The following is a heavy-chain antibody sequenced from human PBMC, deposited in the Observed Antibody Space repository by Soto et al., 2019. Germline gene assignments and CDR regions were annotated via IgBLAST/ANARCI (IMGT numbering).Heavy chain of an antibody. CDR2: ISSSGSTI. V-gene: IGHV3-48*03. CDR1: GFTISSYD. Sequence: GGSLRLSCAASGFTISSYDMDWERQAPGKGLEWVSYISSSGSTIYYADSVKGRFTISRDNAKNSLYLQMNSLRAEDTAVYYCATVLPQQLALDYWGQGTLVTVSS. CDR3: ATVLPQQLALDY. D-gene: IGHD6-13*01. J-gene: IGHJ4*02.